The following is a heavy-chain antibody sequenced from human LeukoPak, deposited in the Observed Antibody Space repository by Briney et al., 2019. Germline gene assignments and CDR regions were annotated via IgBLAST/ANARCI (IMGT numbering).Heavy chain of an antibody. V-gene: IGHV4-4*07. CDR1: GGSIRSYY. D-gene: IGHD3-22*01. Sequence: KPSETLSLTCTVSGGSIRSYYWSWIRQPAGKGLEWIGRVYMSETANYNPSLRSRVTMSVDTSKNQFSLKLTSVTPADTAAYYCARDRNYYHSSGWTPFDYWGQGTLVTVSS. CDR2: VYMSETA. J-gene: IGHJ4*02. CDR3: ARDRNYYHSSGWTPFDY.